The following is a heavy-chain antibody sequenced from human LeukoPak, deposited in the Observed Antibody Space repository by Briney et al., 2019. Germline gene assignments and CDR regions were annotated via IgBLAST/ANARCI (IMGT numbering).Heavy chain of an antibody. CDR1: GGSLSSYY. CDR2: IYSSGSI. J-gene: IGHJ4*02. Sequence: SETLSLGCTVFGGSLSSYYWVWVRQPPGKGLEWIGLIYSSGSIKYNPSLKSRLTISLDTSNNQISLKLTSVTAADTAIYYCARQFEFWGQGTLVTVSS. V-gene: IGHV4-59*08. CDR3: ARQFEF.